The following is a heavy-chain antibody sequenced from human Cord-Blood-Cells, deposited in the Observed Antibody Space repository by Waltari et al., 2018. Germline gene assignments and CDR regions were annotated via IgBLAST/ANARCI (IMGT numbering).Heavy chain of an antibody. D-gene: IGHD2-21*01. CDR1: GGSFSGYY. CDR3: ARVRGVVIAIDY. J-gene: IGHJ4*02. V-gene: IGHV4-34*01. CDR2: INHSGST. Sequence: QVQLQQWGAGLLKPSETLSLTCAVYGGSFSGYYWSWNRQPPGKGLEWIGEINHSGSTNYNPSLKSRVTISVDTSKNQFSLKLSSVTAADTAVYYCARVRGVVIAIDYWGQGTLVTVSS.